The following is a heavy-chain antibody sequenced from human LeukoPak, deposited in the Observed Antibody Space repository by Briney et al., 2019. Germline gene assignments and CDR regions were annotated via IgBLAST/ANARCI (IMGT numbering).Heavy chain of an antibody. CDR1: GDTLSSYG. V-gene: IGHV1-69*01. D-gene: IGHD1-26*01. J-gene: IGHJ3*02. Sequence: ASVTVSCKASGDTLSSYGINWVRQAPGQGLEWMGGIIPIFGTANYAQNFQGRVTITSDASRSTAYMELNSLKSDDTAMYFCARVHRWMGEIRLGDSASDIWGQGTMVIVSS. CDR2: IIPIFGTA. CDR3: ARVHRWMGEIRLGDSASDI.